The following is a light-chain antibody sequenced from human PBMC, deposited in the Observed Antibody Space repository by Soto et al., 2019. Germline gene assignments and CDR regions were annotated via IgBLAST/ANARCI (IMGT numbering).Light chain of an antibody. CDR1: SSNIGAGYD. CDR3: ATWDDSLNGVV. J-gene: IGLJ2*01. CDR2: GNN. Sequence: QSVLTQPPSVSGAPGQRVTISCTGTSSNIGAGYDVHWYLVLPGTAPKLLIYGNNNRPSGVPDRFSGSKSGTSASLAITGLQAEDEADYYCATWDDSLNGVVFGGGTKLTVL. V-gene: IGLV1-40*01.